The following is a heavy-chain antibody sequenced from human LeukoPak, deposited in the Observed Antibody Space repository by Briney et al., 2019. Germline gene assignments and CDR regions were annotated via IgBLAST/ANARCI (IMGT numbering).Heavy chain of an antibody. V-gene: IGHV1-2*02. CDR2: INPNSGGT. CDR3: ARGSTTWDYYYGMDV. CDR1: GYTFTRHY. Sequence: VASVKVSCKASGYTFTRHYMHWVRQAPGQGLEWMGWINPNSGGTNYAQKFQGRVTMTRDTSISTAHMELSRLRSDDTAVYYCARGSTTWDYYYGMDVWGQGTTVTVSS. D-gene: IGHD2-2*01. J-gene: IGHJ6*02.